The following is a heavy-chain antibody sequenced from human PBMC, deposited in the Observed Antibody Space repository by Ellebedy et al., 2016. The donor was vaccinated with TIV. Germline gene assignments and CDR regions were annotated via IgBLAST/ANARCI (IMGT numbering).Heavy chain of an antibody. V-gene: IGHV1-18*01. D-gene: IGHD3-10*01. CDR2: ISAYNGDT. J-gene: IGHJ5*02. Sequence: AASVKVSCKASGYTFINYSLSWVRQAPGQGLEWMGWISAYNGDTNYAQKLQGRVTMTTDTSTSTAYMELRSLRSYDTAVYYCARVEGFMVRGVISGGGFDPWGQGTLVTVSS. CDR3: ARVEGFMVRGVISGGGFDP. CDR1: GYTFINYS.